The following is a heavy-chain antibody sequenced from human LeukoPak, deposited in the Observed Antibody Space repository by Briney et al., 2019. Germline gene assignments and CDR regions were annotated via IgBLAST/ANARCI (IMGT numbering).Heavy chain of an antibody. CDR1: GVTFSSYG. V-gene: IGHV3-30*18. CDR2: ISYDGSNK. Sequence: PGRSLRLSCAASGVTFSSYGMHWVRQAPGKGLEWVAVISYDGSNKYYADSVKGRFTISRDNSKNTLYLQMNSLRAEDTAVYYCAKVGRAEFGTFDYWGQGTLVTVSS. CDR3: AKVGRAEFGTFDY. D-gene: IGHD3-10*01. J-gene: IGHJ4*02.